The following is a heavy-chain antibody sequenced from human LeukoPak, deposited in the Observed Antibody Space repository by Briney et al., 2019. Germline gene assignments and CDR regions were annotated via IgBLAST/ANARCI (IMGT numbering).Heavy chain of an antibody. CDR3: ARARATVRPDY. J-gene: IGHJ4*02. CDR1: GFTFSSYS. D-gene: IGHD1-26*01. Sequence: GGSLRLSCAASGFTFSSYSMNWVRQAPGKGLEWVSSISSSSSYIYYADSVKGRFTISRGNAKNSLYLQMNSLRAEDTAVYYCARARATVRPDYWGQGTLVTVSS. CDR2: ISSSSSYI. V-gene: IGHV3-21*01.